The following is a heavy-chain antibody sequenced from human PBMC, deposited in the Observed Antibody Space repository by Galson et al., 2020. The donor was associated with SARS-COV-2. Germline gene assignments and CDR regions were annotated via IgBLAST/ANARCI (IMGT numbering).Heavy chain of an antibody. V-gene: IGHV1-18*01. CDR1: GYRFTHYG. CDR3: ARTSRGSFSGFYFDY. D-gene: IGHD3-22*01. Sequence: ASVKVSCKASGYRFTHYGFSWVRQAPGLGLEWMGWISASNGDTNYAQTLQGRVTMTTDTSTSTTFMELRSLRSDDTAMYYCARTSRGSFSGFYFDYWGQGTMVTVSS. J-gene: IGHJ4*02. CDR2: ISASNGDT.